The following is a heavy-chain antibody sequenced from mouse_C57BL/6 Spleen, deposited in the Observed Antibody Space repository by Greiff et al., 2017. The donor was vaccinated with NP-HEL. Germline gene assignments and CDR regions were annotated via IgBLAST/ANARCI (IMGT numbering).Heavy chain of an antibody. V-gene: IGHV1-69*01. CDR2: IDPSDSYT. J-gene: IGHJ1*03. Sequence: QVQLKQSGAELVMPGASVKLSCKASGYTFTSYWMHWVKQRPGQGLEWIGEIDPSDSYTNYNQKFKGKSTLTVDKSSSTAYMQLSSLTSEDSAVYYCARPSLYYCSSDWYFDVWGTGTTVTVSS. D-gene: IGHD1-1*01. CDR3: ARPSLYYCSSDWYFDV. CDR1: GYTFTSYW.